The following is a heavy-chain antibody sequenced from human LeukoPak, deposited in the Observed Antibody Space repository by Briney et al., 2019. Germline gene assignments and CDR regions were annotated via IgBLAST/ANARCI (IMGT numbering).Heavy chain of an antibody. Sequence: SSETLSLTCTVSGGSISSYYWSWIRQPPGKGLEWIGYIYYSGSTNYNPSLKSRVTISVDTSKNQFSLKLSSVTAADTAVYHCARGGGLNYYYYYMDVWGKGTTVTVSS. J-gene: IGHJ6*03. V-gene: IGHV4-59*01. CDR1: GGSISSYY. CDR2: IYYSGST. D-gene: IGHD6-25*01. CDR3: ARGGGLNYYYYYMDV.